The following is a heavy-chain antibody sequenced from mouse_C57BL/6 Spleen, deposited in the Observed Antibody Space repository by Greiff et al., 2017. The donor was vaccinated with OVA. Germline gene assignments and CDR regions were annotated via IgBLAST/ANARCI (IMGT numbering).Heavy chain of an antibody. V-gene: IGHV5-4*01. J-gene: IGHJ3*01. CDR3: ARDQDYGNYVWFAY. CDR2: ISDGGSYT. CDR1: GFTFSSYA. Sequence: EVKLMESGGGLVKPGGSLKLSCAASGFTFSSYAMSWVRQTPEKRLEWVATISDGGSYTYYPDNVKGRFTISRDNAKNNLYLQMSHLKSEDTAMYYCARDQDYGNYVWFAYWGQGTLVTVSA. D-gene: IGHD2-1*01.